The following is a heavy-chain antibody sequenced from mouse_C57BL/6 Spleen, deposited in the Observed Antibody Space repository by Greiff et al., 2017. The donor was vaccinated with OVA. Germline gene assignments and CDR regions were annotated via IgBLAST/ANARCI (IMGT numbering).Heavy chain of an antibody. CDR1: GYTFTDYY. J-gene: IGHJ2*01. CDR2: INPYNGGT. CDR3: AITTVVESYFDY. D-gene: IGHD1-1*01. Sequence: EVQLQQSGPVLVKPGASVKMSCKASGYTFTDYYMNWVKQSHGKSLEWIGVINPYNGGTSYNQKFKGKATLTVDKSSSTAYMELNSLTSEDSAVYYCAITTVVESYFDYWGQGTTLTVSS. V-gene: IGHV1-19*01.